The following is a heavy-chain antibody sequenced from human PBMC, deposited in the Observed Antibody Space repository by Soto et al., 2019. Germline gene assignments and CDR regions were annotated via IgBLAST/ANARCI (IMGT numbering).Heavy chain of an antibody. CDR1: GGSISSSSYY. J-gene: IGHJ5*02. V-gene: IGHV4-39*01. CDR2: IYYSGST. Sequence: SETLSLTCTVSGGSISSSSYYWGWIRQPPGKGLEWIGSIYYSGSTYYNPSLKSRVTISVDTSKNQFSLKLSSVTAADTAVYYCARQRKLRSLLNWFDPWGQGTLVTVSS. CDR3: ARQRKLRSLLNWFDP. D-gene: IGHD4-17*01.